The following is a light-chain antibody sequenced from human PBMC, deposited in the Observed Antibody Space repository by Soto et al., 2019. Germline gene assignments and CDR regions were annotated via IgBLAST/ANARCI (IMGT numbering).Light chain of an antibody. V-gene: IGKV3-20*01. Sequence: ETVLTQSPGTLSLSPGERATLSCRASQPVFIRYLAWYQQKPGQAPRLLIYGASTRATGIPDRFSGSGSGTGFTLTVSRMEPEDFAVYYCQQFGESPTFGGGNKVEI. CDR2: GAS. J-gene: IGKJ4*01. CDR3: QQFGESPT. CDR1: QPVFIRY.